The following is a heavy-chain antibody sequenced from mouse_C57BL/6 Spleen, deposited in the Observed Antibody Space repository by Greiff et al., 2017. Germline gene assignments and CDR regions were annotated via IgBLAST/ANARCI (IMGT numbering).Heavy chain of an antibody. J-gene: IGHJ4*01. D-gene: IGHD1-1*01. Sequence: EVQLQESGPELVKPGASVKIPCKASGYTFTDYNMDWVKQSHGKSLEWIGDINPNNGGTIYNQKFKGKATLTVDKSSSTAYMELRSLTSEDTAVYYCARRGYYGSSFYAMDYWGQGTSVTVSS. V-gene: IGHV1-18*01. CDR1: GYTFTDYN. CDR2: INPNNGGT. CDR3: ARRGYYGSSFYAMDY.